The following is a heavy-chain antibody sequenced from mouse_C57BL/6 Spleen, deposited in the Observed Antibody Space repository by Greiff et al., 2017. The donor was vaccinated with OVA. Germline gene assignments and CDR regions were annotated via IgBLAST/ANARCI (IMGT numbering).Heavy chain of an antibody. J-gene: IGHJ1*03. V-gene: IGHV1-47*01. Sequence: QVQLKQSGAELVKPGASVKMSCKASGYTFTTYPIEWMKQNHGKSLEWIGNFHPYNDDTKYNEKFKGKATLTEEKSSSTVYLELSLLTSDDSAVYYCARRSTGGRYFDVWGTGTTVTVSS. CDR3: ARRSTGGRYFDV. CDR2: FHPYNDDT. CDR1: GYTFTTYP. D-gene: IGHD1-1*01.